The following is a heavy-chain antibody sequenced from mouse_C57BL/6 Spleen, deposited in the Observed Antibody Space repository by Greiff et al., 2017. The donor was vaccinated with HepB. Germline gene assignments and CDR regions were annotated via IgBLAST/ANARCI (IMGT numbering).Heavy chain of an antibody. V-gene: IGHV5-6*01. CDR3: ARQGGNRGYYFDY. CDR1: GFTFSSYG. CDR2: ISSGGSYT. D-gene: IGHD2-1*01. Sequence: EVMLVESGGDLVKPGGSLKLSCAASGFTFSSYGMSWVRQTPDKRLEWVATISSGGSYTYYPDSVKGRFTISRDNAKNTLYLQMSSLKSEDTAMYYCARQGGNRGYYFDYWGQGTTLTVSS. J-gene: IGHJ2*01.